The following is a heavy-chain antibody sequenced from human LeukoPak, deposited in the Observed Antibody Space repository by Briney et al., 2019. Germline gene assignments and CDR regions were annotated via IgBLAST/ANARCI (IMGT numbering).Heavy chain of an antibody. CDR2: ITSSSSYI. Sequence: GGSLRLSCAASGFTFSSYSMNRVRQAPGKGLEWVSSITSSSSYIYYADSVKGRFTISRDDAKNSLYLQMNSLRAEDTAIYYCARDRLVLRPRSSSDYWGQGTLVTVSS. CDR3: ARDRLVLRPRSSSDY. V-gene: IGHV3-21*01. D-gene: IGHD6-6*01. CDR1: GFTFSSYS. J-gene: IGHJ4*02.